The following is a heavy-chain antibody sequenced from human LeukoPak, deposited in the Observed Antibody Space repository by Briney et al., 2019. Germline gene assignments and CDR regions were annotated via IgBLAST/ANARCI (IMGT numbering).Heavy chain of an antibody. CDR1: GGSISSSSYY. V-gene: IGHV4-39*01. CDR2: INHSGDT. D-gene: IGHD2-15*01. J-gene: IGHJ4*02. CDR3: VRIDDY. Sequence: SETLSLTCTVSGGSISSSSYYWGWIRQPPGKGLEWIGEINHSGDTNYNPSLKSRVTISIDTSKNQFSLKLSSVTAADTAVYYCVRIDDYWGQGTLVTVSS.